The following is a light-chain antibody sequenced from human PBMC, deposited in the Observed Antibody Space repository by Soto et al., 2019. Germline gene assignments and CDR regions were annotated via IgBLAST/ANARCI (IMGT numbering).Light chain of an antibody. V-gene: IGLV1-51*01. Sequence: QSVLTQPRSVSAAPGQKVTISCSGSSSNIGDNYLSWYQQLPGTAPKLLIYDNNKRPSGIPDRFSGSKSGTSATLGITGLQTGDEADYYCGTWDSSLSTVVFGGGTKLTVL. CDR3: GTWDSSLSTVV. CDR1: SSNIGDNY. J-gene: IGLJ2*01. CDR2: DNN.